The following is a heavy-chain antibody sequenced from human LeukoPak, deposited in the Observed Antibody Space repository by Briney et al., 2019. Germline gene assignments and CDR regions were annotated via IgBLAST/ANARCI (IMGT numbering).Heavy chain of an antibody. CDR1: GGSISSYY. V-gene: IGHV4-59*12. CDR3: ARGGSYYYDSSGYKNWFDP. D-gene: IGHD3-22*01. CDR2: IYHSGST. J-gene: IGHJ5*02. Sequence: SETLSLTCTVSGGSISSYYWSWIRQPPGKGLEWIGEIYHSGSTNYNPSLKSRVTISVDKSKNQFSLKLSSVTAADTAVYYCARGGSYYYDSSGYKNWFDPWGQGTLVTVSS.